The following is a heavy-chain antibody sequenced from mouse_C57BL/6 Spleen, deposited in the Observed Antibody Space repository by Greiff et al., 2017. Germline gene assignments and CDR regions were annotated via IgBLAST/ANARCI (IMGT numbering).Heavy chain of an antibody. D-gene: IGHD2-5*01. CDR3: ARGHSNYKVCFAY. V-gene: IGHV1-55*01. CDR2: IYPGSGST. Sequence: VKLQQPGAELVKPGASVKMSCKASGYTFTSYWITWVKQRPGQGLEWIGDIYPGSGSTNYNEKFKSKATLTVDTSSSTAYMQLSSLTSEDSAVYYCARGHSNYKVCFAYWGQGTLVTVSA. J-gene: IGHJ3*01. CDR1: GYTFTSYW.